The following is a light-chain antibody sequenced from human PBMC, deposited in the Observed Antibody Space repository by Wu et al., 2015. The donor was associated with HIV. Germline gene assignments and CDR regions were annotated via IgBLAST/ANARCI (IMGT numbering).Light chain of an antibody. CDR3: QHYNHWPPLT. CDR2: GAS. Sequence: EIVMTQSPATLSVSPGDRATLSCRASQSVSNNLAWYQQKPGQAPRLLIYGASTTATGIPARFSGGGSGTESTLTISSMQSEDFAIYYCQHYNHWPPLTFGGGTKVEIK. V-gene: IGKV3-15*01. CDR1: QSVSNN. J-gene: IGKJ4*01.